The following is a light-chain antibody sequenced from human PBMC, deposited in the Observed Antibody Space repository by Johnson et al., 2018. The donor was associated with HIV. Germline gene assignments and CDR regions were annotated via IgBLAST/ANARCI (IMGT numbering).Light chain of an antibody. CDR1: SSNIGNNY. V-gene: IGLV1-51*01. CDR2: DNN. CDR3: GTWDNTLSGGGV. J-gene: IGLJ1*01. Sequence: QPVLTQPPSVSAAPGQKVTISCSGSSSNIGNNYVSWYQQLPRTAPKLLIYDNNKRPSGIPDRFSGSKSGTSATLGITGLQTGDEADYYCGTWDNTLSGGGVFGTGTKVTVL.